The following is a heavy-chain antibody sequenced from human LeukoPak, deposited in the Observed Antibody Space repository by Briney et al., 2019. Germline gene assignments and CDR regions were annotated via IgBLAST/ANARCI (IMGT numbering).Heavy chain of an antibody. V-gene: IGHV1-2*02. CDR1: GYTFTGYY. Sequence: ASVKVSCKASGYTFTGYYMHWVRQAPGQGLEWMGWINPNSGGTNYAQKFQGRVTMTRDTSISTAYMELSRLRSDDTAVYYCARASRESGSYYEWFDPWGQGTLVTVSS. CDR2: INPNSGGT. D-gene: IGHD1-26*01. CDR3: ARASRESGSYYEWFDP. J-gene: IGHJ5*02.